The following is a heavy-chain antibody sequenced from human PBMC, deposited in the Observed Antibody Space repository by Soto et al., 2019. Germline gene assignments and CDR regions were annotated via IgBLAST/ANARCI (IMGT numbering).Heavy chain of an antibody. CDR3: ARDRDYYDSSGYYGALDY. D-gene: IGHD3-22*01. J-gene: IGHJ4*02. CDR1: GGSISSYY. V-gene: IGHV4-59*01. Sequence: SETLSLTCTVSGGSISSYYWSWIRQPPGKGLEWIGYIYYSGSTNYNPSLKSRVTISVDTSKNQFSLKLSSVTAADTAVYYCARDRDYYDSSGYYGALDYWGQGTLVTVSS. CDR2: IYYSGST.